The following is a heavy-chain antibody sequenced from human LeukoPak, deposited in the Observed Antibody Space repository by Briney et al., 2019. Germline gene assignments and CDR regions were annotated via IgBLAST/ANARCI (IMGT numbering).Heavy chain of an antibody. CDR2: IYYSGST. Sequence: SETLCLTCTVSGGSFSSGSYYWSWIRQPPGKGLEWIGCIYYSGSTNYNPSLKSRVTISVDTSKNQFSLKLSSVTAADTALYYCARGMVVVVAATPDYFDYWGQGTLVTVSS. J-gene: IGHJ4*02. CDR1: GGSFSSGSYY. D-gene: IGHD2-15*01. V-gene: IGHV4-61*01. CDR3: ARGMVVVVAATPDYFDY.